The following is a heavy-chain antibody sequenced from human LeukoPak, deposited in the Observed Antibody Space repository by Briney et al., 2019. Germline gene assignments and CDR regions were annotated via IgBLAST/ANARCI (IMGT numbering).Heavy chain of an antibody. J-gene: IGHJ5*02. V-gene: IGHV1-18*01. CDR3: ARGRDPPLIAAAGIYWFDP. D-gene: IGHD6-13*01. CDR2: ISAYNGNT. Sequence: ASVKVSCKASGYTFTSYGISWVRQAPGQGLEWMGWISAYNGNTNYAQKLQGRVTMTRNTSISTAYMELSSLRSEDTAVYYCARGRDPPLIAAAGIYWFDPWGQGTLVTVSS. CDR1: GYTFTSYG.